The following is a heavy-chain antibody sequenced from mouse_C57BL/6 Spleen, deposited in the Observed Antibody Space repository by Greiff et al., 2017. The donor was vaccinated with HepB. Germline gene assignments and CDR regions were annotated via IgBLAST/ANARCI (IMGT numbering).Heavy chain of an antibody. CDR1: GFTFSSYA. Sequence: DVMLVESGEGLVKPGGSLKLSCAASGFTFSSYAMSWVRQTPEKRLEWVAYISSGGDYIYYADTVKGRFTISRDNARNTLYLQMSSLKSEDTAMYYCTRETGNYFDYWGQGTTLTVSS. J-gene: IGHJ2*01. CDR3: TRETGNYFDY. CDR2: ISSGGDYI. D-gene: IGHD4-1*01. V-gene: IGHV5-9-1*02.